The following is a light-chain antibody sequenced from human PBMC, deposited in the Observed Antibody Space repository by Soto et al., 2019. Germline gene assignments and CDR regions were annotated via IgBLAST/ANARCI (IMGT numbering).Light chain of an antibody. CDR1: NSDVGGYES. J-gene: IGLJ1*01. V-gene: IGLV2-14*01. CDR3: SSYTSSSLYV. Sequence: QSALTQPASVSGSPGQSITMSCTGTNSDVGGYESVSWYQQHAGRAPKLIIYDVSNRPSGVSGRVSGSKFGNTASLTISGLHAEDEADYYCSSYTSSSLYVFGTGTKLTVL. CDR2: DVS.